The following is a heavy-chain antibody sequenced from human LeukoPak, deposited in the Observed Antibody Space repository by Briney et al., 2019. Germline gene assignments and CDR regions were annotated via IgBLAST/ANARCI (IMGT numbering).Heavy chain of an antibody. J-gene: IGHJ4*02. CDR3: ARHLYSSSAADY. CDR2: IYYSGST. V-gene: IGHV4-61*08. Sequence: PSETLSLTCTVSGGSISSGGYYWSWIRQPPGKGLEWIGYIYYSGSTNYNPSLKSRVTISVDTSKNQFSLKLSSVTAADTAVYYCARHLYSSSAADYWGQGTLVTVSS. CDR1: GGSISSGGYY. D-gene: IGHD6-6*01.